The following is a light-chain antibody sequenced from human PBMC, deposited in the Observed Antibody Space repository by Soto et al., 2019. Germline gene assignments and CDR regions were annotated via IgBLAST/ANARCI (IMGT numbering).Light chain of an antibody. V-gene: IGLV2-14*01. J-gene: IGLJ1*01. Sequence: QSVLTQPASVSGSPGQSITISCTGTSSDVGGYNYVSWYQQHPGKAPKLMIYDVGNRPSGVSNRFSGSKSGNTASLTISGLQAEDEADYYCSSYTSSSTLSYVFGTGTKAPS. CDR1: SSDVGGYNY. CDR2: DVG. CDR3: SSYTSSSTLSYV.